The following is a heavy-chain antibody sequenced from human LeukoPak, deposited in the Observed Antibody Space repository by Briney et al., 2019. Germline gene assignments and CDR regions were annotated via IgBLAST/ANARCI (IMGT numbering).Heavy chain of an antibody. D-gene: IGHD5-12*01. CDR3: ARDLVGGYDSGAYYFDY. Sequence: SVKVSCKASGGTFSSYAISWVRQAPGQGLEWMGGIIPIFGTANYAQKFQGRVTITADESTSTAYMELSSLRSEDTAVYYCARDLVGGYDSGAYYFDYWGQGALVTVSS. CDR1: GGTFSSYA. CDR2: IIPIFGTA. V-gene: IGHV1-69*01. J-gene: IGHJ4*02.